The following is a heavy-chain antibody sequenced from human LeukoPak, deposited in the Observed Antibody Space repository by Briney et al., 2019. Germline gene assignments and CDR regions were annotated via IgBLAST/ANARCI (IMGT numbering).Heavy chain of an antibody. V-gene: IGHV4-4*07. CDR1: GGSISGYY. Sequence: ETLSLTCTVSGGSISGYYWSWIRQPAGKGLEWIGHIYTSGSTNYNPSLQSRVTMSVDTSKNQFSLKLTSVTAADTAVYYCARTPTVYYGSGSYLRKNWFDPWGQGTLVTVSS. CDR3: ARTPTVYYGSGSYLRKNWFDP. CDR2: IYTSGST. D-gene: IGHD3-10*01. J-gene: IGHJ5*02.